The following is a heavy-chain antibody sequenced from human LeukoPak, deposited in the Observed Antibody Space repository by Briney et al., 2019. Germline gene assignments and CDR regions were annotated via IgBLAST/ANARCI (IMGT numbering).Heavy chain of an antibody. CDR1: GYTFAGYY. CDR3: ARGFNYYFDY. D-gene: IGHD3-10*01. CDR2: INPNSGGT. V-gene: IGHV1-2*06. Sequence: ASVKVSCKASGYTFAGYYMHWERQAPGQGLEWMGRINPNSGGTNYAQKFQGRVTMTRDTSISTAYMELSRLRSDDTAVYYCARGFNYYFDYWGQGTLVTVSS. J-gene: IGHJ4*02.